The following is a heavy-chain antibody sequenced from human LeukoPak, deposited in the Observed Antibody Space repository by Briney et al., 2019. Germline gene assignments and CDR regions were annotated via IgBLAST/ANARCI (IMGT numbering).Heavy chain of an antibody. CDR3: AKDIPKMIEDDY. V-gene: IGHV3-23*01. D-gene: IGHD2-2*02. CDR2: ISAEGGNT. Sequence: QPGGSLRLSCAASGFTFSNYAMSWVRQAPGKGLEWVSAISAEGGNTYYADSVKGRFTISRDNSRKMLYLQMNSLRAADTAVYYCAKDIPKMIEDDYWGQGTLVTVSS. CDR1: GFTFSNYA. J-gene: IGHJ4*02.